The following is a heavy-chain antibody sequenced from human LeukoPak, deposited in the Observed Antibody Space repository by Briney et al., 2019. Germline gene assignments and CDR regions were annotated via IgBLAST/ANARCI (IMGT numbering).Heavy chain of an antibody. CDR1: GASIRSGDYY. D-gene: IGHD2-15*01. Sequence: SQTLSLTCTVSGASIRSGDYYWSWIRQPPGKGLEWIGYIYDSGSTYYNPSLKSRITISVDTSENRFSLKLSSVTATDTAVYYCARGCSGGSCYGAFDIWGQGTMVTVSS. CDR3: ARGCSGGSCYGAFDI. V-gene: IGHV4-30-4*01. J-gene: IGHJ3*02. CDR2: IYDSGST.